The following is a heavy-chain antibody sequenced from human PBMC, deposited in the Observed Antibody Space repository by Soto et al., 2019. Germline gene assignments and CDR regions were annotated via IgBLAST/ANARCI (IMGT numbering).Heavy chain of an antibody. CDR3: ARTLQQWTTYDYYYLDV. Sequence: GGSLRLSCEASGFTFTSYGMHWVRQAPGKGLEWVAVMAYDGSSKFYADSVKGRFSISRDNSKNRLYLQMSSLRAEDTGVYYCARTLQQWTTYDYYYLDVWGKGTTVTVSS. V-gene: IGHV3-33*05. CDR1: GFTFTSYG. CDR2: MAYDGSSK. J-gene: IGHJ6*03. D-gene: IGHD6-19*01.